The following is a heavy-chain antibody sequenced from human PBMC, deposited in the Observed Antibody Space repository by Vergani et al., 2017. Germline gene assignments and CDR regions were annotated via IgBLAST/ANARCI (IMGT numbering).Heavy chain of an antibody. CDR2: IYTSGST. Sequence: QVQLQESGPGLVKPSQTLSLTCTVSGGSISSGSYYWSWIRQPAGKGLEWIGRIYTSGSTNYNPSLKSRVTISVDMSKNQFSLKLSSVTAADTAVYYFAREAARPGVVWFDPWGQGTLVTVSS. CDR1: GGSISSGSYY. V-gene: IGHV4-61*02. CDR3: AREAARPGVVWFDP. J-gene: IGHJ5*02. D-gene: IGHD3-3*01.